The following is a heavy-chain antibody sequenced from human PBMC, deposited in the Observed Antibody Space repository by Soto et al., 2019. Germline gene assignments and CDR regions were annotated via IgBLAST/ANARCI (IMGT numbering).Heavy chain of an antibody. CDR2: INHSGST. CDR3: ARPYGGTSVVFDY. J-gene: IGHJ4*02. CDR1: GRSFSGYY. D-gene: IGHD4-17*01. Sequence: QVQLQQWGAGLLKPSETLSLTCAVYGRSFSGYYWSWIRQPPGKGLEWIGEINHSGSTNYNPSLRSGVTISVDPSRNHFARNLTSVTAGDTAVYYCARPYGGTSVVFDYWGQGTLVTVSS. V-gene: IGHV4-34*01.